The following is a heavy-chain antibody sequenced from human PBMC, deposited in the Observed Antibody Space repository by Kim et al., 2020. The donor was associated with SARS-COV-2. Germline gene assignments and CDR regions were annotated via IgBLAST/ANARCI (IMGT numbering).Heavy chain of an antibody. J-gene: IGHJ3*02. D-gene: IGHD6-13*01. CDR3: ASEVGSSWYVAI. CDR2: INHSGST. CDR1: GGSFSGYY. V-gene: IGHV4-34*01. Sequence: SETLSLTCAVYGGSFSGYYWSWIRQPPGKGLEWIGEINHSGSTNYNPSLKSRVTISVDTSKNQFSLKLSSVTAADTAVYYCASEVGSSWYVAIWGQGTMVTVSS.